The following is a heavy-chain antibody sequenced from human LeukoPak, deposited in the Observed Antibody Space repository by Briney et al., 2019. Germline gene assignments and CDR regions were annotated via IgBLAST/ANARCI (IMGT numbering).Heavy chain of an antibody. J-gene: IGHJ4*02. V-gene: IGHV3-48*01. CDR2: ISSNGSTI. CDR3: ARGHKTSFDY. Sequence: GGSLRLSCAASALTFSDYSMNWVRQAPGKGLEWISYISSNGSTIYYAASVKDRFTISRDSAKNSLYLQMNGLRAEDTAIYYCARGHKTSFDYWGQGTLVTVSS. CDR1: ALTFSDYS.